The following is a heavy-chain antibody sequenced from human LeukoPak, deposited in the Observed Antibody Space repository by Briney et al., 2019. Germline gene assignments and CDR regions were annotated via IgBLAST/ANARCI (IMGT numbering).Heavy chain of an antibody. J-gene: IGHJ6*02. CDR3: ARGGYCTSTSCYLVHYYGMDV. V-gene: IGHV3-30-3*01. D-gene: IGHD2-2*01. CDR1: GFTFNNYS. CDR2: ISYDGSNK. Sequence: PGGSLSLSCAASGFTFNNYSMHWVRQAPGKGLEWAALISYDGSNKYYADSVKGRFTISRDNSKNTLNLQMNSLRAEDTAVYYCARGGYCTSTSCYLVHYYGMDVWGQGTTVTVSS.